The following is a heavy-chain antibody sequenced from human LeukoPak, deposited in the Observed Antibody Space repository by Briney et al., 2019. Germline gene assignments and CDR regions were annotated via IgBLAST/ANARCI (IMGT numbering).Heavy chain of an antibody. CDR1: GYTFTGYY. CDR2: INPNSGGT. Sequence: ASVKVSCKASGYTFTGYYMHWVRQAPGQGLEWMGWINPNSGGTNYAQKFQGRVTMTRDTSISTAYMELSRLRSDDTAVYYCARAKGHYDFWSGYSYNWFDPWGQGTLVTVSS. D-gene: IGHD3-3*01. CDR3: ARAKGHYDFWSGYSYNWFDP. V-gene: IGHV1-2*02. J-gene: IGHJ5*02.